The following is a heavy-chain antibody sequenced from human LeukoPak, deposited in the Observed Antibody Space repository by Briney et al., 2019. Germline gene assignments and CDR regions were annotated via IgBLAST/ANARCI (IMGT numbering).Heavy chain of an antibody. V-gene: IGHV4-30-4*01. CDR1: GGSISSGDYY. D-gene: IGHD3-10*01. Sequence: SETLSLTCTVSGGSISSGDYYWSWIRQPPGKGLEWIEYIYYSGSTYYNPSLKSRVTISVDTSKNQFSLKLSSVTAADTAVYYCARGSGSGSFDYWGQGTLVTVSS. CDR2: IYYSGST. CDR3: ARGSGSGSFDY. J-gene: IGHJ4*02.